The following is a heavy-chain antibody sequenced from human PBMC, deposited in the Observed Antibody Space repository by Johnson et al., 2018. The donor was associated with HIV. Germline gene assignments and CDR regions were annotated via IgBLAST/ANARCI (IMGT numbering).Heavy chain of an antibody. CDR1: GFTFSNAW. D-gene: IGHD5-24*01. Sequence: VQLVESGGALVKPGGSLRLSCVASGFTFSNAWLSWVRQAAGEGLEWVSVIYSGGSTYYADSVKGRFTISRDNSKNTLYLQMHSLRAEDTTVYFCARGCRDGYTCDAFDVWGRGTRVTVSS. J-gene: IGHJ3*01. CDR3: ARGCRDGYTCDAFDV. CDR2: IYSGGST. V-gene: IGHV3-66*01.